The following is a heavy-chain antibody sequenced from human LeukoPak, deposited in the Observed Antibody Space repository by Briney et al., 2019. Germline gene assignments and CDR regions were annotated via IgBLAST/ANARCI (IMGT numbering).Heavy chain of an antibody. CDR2: INHSGST. Sequence: PETLSLTCAVYGGSFSGYYWSWIRQPPGKGLEWIGEINHSGSTNYNPSLKSRVTISVDTSKNQFSLKLSSVTAADTAVYYCARRTVVVVAATSTSFDYWGQGTLVTVSS. D-gene: IGHD2-15*01. J-gene: IGHJ4*02. CDR3: ARRTVVVVAATSTSFDY. V-gene: IGHV4-34*01. CDR1: GGSFSGYY.